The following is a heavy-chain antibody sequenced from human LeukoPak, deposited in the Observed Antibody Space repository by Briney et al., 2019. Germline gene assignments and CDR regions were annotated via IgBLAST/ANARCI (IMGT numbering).Heavy chain of an antibody. CDR2: INYRGST. V-gene: IGHV4-39*01. J-gene: IGHJ4*02. D-gene: IGHD3/OR15-3a*01. Sequence: SETLSLTCTVSGGSISSRSYYWGWIRQPPGKGLEWIGSINYRGSTYYNPSLKSRVTISVDTSKNQFSLKLSSVTAADTAVYYCARQTGSGLFILPGGQGTLVTVSS. CDR1: GGSISSRSYY. CDR3: ARQTGSGLFILP.